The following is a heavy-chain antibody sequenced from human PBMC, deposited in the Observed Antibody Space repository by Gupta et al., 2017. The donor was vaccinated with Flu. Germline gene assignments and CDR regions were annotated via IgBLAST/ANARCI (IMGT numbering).Heavy chain of an antibody. CDR3: AKGRQRDYYFYYYMDV. Sequence: EMQLLESGGGLVQPGGSLRLSCAASGFSFTTYAMSWVRQAPGKGLEWVSTISNSGGSTYYVDSVKGRFTISRDTSKNILFLQMIRLRAEDAAIYYCAKGRQRDYYFYYYMDVWGKGTTVTVS. D-gene: IGHD6-25*01. J-gene: IGHJ6*03. V-gene: IGHV3-23*01. CDR2: ISNSGGST. CDR1: GFSFTTYA.